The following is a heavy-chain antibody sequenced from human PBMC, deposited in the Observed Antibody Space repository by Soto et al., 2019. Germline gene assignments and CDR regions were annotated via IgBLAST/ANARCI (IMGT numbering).Heavy chain of an antibody. J-gene: IGHJ4*02. CDR2: IYYSGST. CDR3: ARHSNRKYGLCYFDY. V-gene: IGHV4-59*08. CDR1: GGSLSSYY. D-gene: IGHD3-10*02. Sequence: PSETLSLTCTVSGGSLSSYYWSWIRQSPGKGLEWIGYIYYSGSTKYKPSLKSRVTMSVDTTKNQFSLKVSSATAADTAVYYCARHSNRKYGLCYFDYRGLGALVTVPP.